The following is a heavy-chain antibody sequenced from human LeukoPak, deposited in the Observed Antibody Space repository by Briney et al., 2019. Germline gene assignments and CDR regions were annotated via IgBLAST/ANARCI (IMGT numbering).Heavy chain of an antibody. CDR1: GYTFTGYY. CDR2: IIPIFGTA. D-gene: IGHD6-13*01. V-gene: IGHV1-69*06. CDR3: ASFSAAAGNYYFDY. Sequence: SVKVSCKASGYTFTGYYMHWVRQAPGQGLEWMGGIIPIFGTANYAQKFQGRVTITADKSTSTAYMELSSLRSEDTAVYYCASFSAAAGNYYFDYWGQGTLVTVSS. J-gene: IGHJ4*02.